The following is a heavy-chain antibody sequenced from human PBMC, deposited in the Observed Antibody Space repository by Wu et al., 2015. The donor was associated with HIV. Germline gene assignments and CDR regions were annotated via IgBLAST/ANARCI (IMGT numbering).Heavy chain of an antibody. CDR2: INPNSGGT. CDR1: GYTFTGYY. D-gene: IGHD3-22*01. Sequence: VQLVQSGTDVRKPGASVKVSCKASGYTFTGYYMHWVRQAPGQGLEWMGWINPNSGGTNYAQKFQGRVTMTRDTSISTAYMELSRLRSDDTAVYYCARGSGLVYVRGYYYDSIGDLASFDYWGQGTLVTVSS. CDR3: ARGSGLVYVRGYYYDSIGDLASFDY. V-gene: IGHV1-2*02. J-gene: IGHJ4*02.